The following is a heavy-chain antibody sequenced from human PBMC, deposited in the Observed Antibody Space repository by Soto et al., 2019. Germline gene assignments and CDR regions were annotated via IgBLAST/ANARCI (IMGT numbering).Heavy chain of an antibody. V-gene: IGHV3-48*02. CDR3: ARLPKGTLVTA. CDR2: ISSSSDSI. Sequence: VQLVESGGGLVYPGGSLRLSCVGSGFSFSDYSMNWVRQAPGKGLQWGSYISSSSDSIHYAESVKGRFTVSRDNAKNALFLQMNSLRDDDTAIYYCARLPKGTLVTAWGQGTLVTVSS. CDR1: GFSFSDYS. D-gene: IGHD2-21*02. J-gene: IGHJ4*02.